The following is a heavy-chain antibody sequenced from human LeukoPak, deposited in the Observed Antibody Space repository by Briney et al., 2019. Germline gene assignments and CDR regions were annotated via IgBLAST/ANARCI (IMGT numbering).Heavy chain of an antibody. V-gene: IGHV4-39*01. J-gene: IGHJ4*02. D-gene: IGHD1-26*01. CDR2: IYYSGST. Sequence: ASETLSLTCTVSGDSISSSNYYWGWIRQPPGKGLEWIGSIYYSGSTYYNPSLKSRVTISVDTSRNQFSLKLSSVTAADTAVYYCARRRGALDYWGQGTLVTVSS. CDR3: ARRRGALDY. CDR1: GDSISSSNYY.